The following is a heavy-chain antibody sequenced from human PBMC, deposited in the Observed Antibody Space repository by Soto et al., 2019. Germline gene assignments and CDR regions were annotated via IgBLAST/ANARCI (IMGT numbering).Heavy chain of an antibody. J-gene: IGHJ4*02. CDR1: GGSISSYY. V-gene: IGHV4-59*12. Sequence: SETLSLTRTVSGGSISSYYWSWIRQPPGKGLEWIAYIYYSGSTNYNPSLKSRVTISVDTSKNQFSLKLSSVTAADTAVYYCATNTEFKMEYWSQGTLVTVSS. CDR3: ATNTEFKMEY. D-gene: IGHD2-8*01. CDR2: IYYSGST.